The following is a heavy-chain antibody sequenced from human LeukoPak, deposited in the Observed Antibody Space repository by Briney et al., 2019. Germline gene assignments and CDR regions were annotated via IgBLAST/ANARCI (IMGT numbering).Heavy chain of an antibody. CDR3: AKDDGGKLDLDY. V-gene: IGHV3-30-3*01. J-gene: IGHJ4*02. CDR1: GFTFSSYA. Sequence: GGSLRLSCAASGFTFSSYAMHWVRQAPGKGLEWVAVISYDGSNKYYADSVKGRFTISRDNSKNTLYLQMNSLRAEDTALYYCAKDDGGKLDLDYWGQGTLVTVSS. CDR2: ISYDGSNK. D-gene: IGHD2-15*01.